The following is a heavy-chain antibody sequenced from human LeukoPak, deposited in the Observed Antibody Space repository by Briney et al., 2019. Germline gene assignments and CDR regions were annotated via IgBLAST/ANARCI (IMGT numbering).Heavy chain of an antibody. CDR1: GGSISSYY. J-gene: IGHJ4*02. CDR2: IYYSGST. D-gene: IGHD3/OR15-3a*01. V-gene: IGHV4-59*01. CDR3: ARARRRTGTPDY. Sequence: TSETLSLTCTVSGGSISSYYWSWIRQPPGKGLNWIGYIYYSGSTNYNPSLKSRVTISVDTSKNQFSLKLSSVTAADTAVYYCARARRRTGTPDYWGQGTLVTVSS.